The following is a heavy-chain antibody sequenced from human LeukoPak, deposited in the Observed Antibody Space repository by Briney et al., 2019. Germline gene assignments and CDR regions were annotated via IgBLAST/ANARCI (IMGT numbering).Heavy chain of an antibody. D-gene: IGHD2-21*02. CDR1: GYTFTSYD. Sequence: ASVKVSCKASGYTFTSYDINWVRQATGQGLEWMGWMNPNSGNTGYAQKFQGRVTMTRNTSISTAYMELSRLRSDDTAVYYCARLPIVVVTAIRSFDYWGQGTLVTVSS. CDR2: MNPNSGNT. V-gene: IGHV1-8*01. CDR3: ARLPIVVVTAIRSFDY. J-gene: IGHJ4*02.